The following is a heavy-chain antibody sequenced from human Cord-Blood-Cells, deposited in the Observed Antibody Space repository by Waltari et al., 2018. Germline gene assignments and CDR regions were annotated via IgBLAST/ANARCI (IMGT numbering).Heavy chain of an antibody. J-gene: IGHJ6*02. D-gene: IGHD1-7*01. Sequence: QVQLVQSGAEVKKPGASVKVSCKASGYTFTGYYMHWVRQAPGQGLEWMGWINPNSGGTNYAQKFQGWVTMTRDTSISTAYMELSRLRSDDTAVYYCAREGWNSPYYYYGMDVWGQGTTVTVSS. CDR2: INPNSGGT. CDR1: GYTFTGYY. CDR3: AREGWNSPYYYYGMDV. V-gene: IGHV1-2*04.